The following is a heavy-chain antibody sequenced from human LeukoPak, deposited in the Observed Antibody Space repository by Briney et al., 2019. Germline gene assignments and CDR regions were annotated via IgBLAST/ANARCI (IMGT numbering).Heavy chain of an antibody. V-gene: IGHV4-34*01. J-gene: IGHJ6*02. D-gene: IGHD2-2*01. CDR1: GGSFSDYF. CDR2: INHRVST. Sequence: PSETLSLTCAVYGGSFSDYFWGWIRHPPGKGLEWIGEINHRVSTYYNPSIKSRVTISVDTSKNQFSLNLSSVTAADTAVYYCARDVVVVPAAIHYGMDVWGQGTTVTVSS. CDR3: ARDVVVVPAAIHYGMDV.